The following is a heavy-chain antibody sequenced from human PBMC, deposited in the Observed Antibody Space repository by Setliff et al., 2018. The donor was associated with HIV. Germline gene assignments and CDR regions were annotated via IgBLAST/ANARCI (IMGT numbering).Heavy chain of an antibody. CDR1: GGSISSYY. D-gene: IGHD6-13*01. CDR2: IYYSGST. CDR3: ARATFSSSWYPFDGFDI. J-gene: IGHJ3*02. Sequence: SETLSLTCTVSGGSISSYYWSWIRQPPGKGLEWIGYIYYSGSTNYNPSLKSRVTILVDRSKNQFSLNLSSVTAADTAVYYCARATFSSSWYPFDGFDIWGQGTMVTVS. V-gene: IGHV4-59*01.